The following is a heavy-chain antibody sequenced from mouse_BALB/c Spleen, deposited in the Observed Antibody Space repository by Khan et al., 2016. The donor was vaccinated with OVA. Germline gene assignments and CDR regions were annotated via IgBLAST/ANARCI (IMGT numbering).Heavy chain of an antibody. D-gene: IGHD2-3*01. V-gene: IGHV1S137*01. CDR3: ARPACDGYYAY. J-gene: IGHJ2*01. CDR2: ISTYSGNT. Sequence: VELVESGPELVRPGVSVKISCKGSGCTFTDYAMHWVKQSHAKSLEWIGLISTYSGNTNYNQKFKGKATMTVDKSSSTAYMELARLTSEDSAIYYCARPACDGYYAYWGQGTTLTVSS. CDR1: GCTFTDYA.